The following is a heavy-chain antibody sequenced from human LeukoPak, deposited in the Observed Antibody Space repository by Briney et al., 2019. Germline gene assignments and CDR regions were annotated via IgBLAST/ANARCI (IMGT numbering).Heavy chain of an antibody. D-gene: IGHD6-19*01. CDR2: VSGSGGST. V-gene: IGHV3-23*01. CDR1: GFTFSSYA. CDR3: AKRSSGWYSLDY. J-gene: IGHJ4*02. Sequence: GGSLRLSCAASGFTFSSYAMSWVRQAPGKGLEWVSAVSGSGGSTYYADSVKGRFTISRDNSKNTLYLQMNSLRAEDTAVYYCAKRSSGWYSLDYWGQGTLVTVSS.